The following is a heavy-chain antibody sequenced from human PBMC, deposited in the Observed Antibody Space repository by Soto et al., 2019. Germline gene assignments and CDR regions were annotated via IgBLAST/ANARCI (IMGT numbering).Heavy chain of an antibody. V-gene: IGHV3-21*06. Sequence: GGSLRLSCTASGFIFNDYNMNWVRQAPGKGLEWVSSIRISSGYLAYADSVKGRFSLSRDSAKNSLYLQMNSLTAEDTAVYYCAREATLRYNWNDYPTLDSWGQGTLVTVSS. D-gene: IGHD1-20*01. CDR1: GFIFNDYN. CDR2: IRISSGYL. J-gene: IGHJ4*02. CDR3: AREATLRYNWNDYPTLDS.